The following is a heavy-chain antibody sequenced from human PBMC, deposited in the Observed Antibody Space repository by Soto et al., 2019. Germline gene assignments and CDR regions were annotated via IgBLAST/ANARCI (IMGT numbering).Heavy chain of an antibody. CDR2: ISAYNGNT. Sequence: ASVKVSCKASGYTFTSYGISWVRQAPGQGLEWMGWISAYNGNTNYAQKLQGRVTMTTDTSTSTAYMELRSLRSDDTAVYYCARRELVGLDYYGMDVWGQGTTVTVSS. CDR3: ARRELVGLDYYGMDV. CDR1: GYTFTSYG. J-gene: IGHJ6*02. V-gene: IGHV1-18*01. D-gene: IGHD6-13*01.